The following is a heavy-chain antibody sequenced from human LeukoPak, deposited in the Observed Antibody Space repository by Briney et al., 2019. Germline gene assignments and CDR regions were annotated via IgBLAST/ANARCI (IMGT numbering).Heavy chain of an antibody. CDR1: GFTFSDYD. V-gene: IGHV3-53*01. D-gene: IGHD3-10*01. CDR3: AKDRALA. Sequence: GGSLRLSCAASGFTFSDYDMSWVRQAPGKGLEWVSVIYSGGSTYYADSVRGRFTISRDNSKNTVYFQMNSLRVEDTAVYYCAKDRALAWGQGTLVTVSS. CDR2: IYSGGST. J-gene: IGHJ5*02.